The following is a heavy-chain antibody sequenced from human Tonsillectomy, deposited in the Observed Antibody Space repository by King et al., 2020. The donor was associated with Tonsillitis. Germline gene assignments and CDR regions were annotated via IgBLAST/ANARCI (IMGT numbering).Heavy chain of an antibody. J-gene: IGHJ3*02. Sequence: VQLQESGPGLVKPSQTLSLTCTVSGGSISSGSYYWSWIRQPAGKGLEWIGRIHTSGTTNYNTSLKSRLTILVDTSKNQFSLKLSSVTAADTAVYYCARRNTTIVDDAFDIWGQGTMVTVSS. CDR3: ARRNTTIVDDAFDI. CDR1: GGSISSGSYY. CDR2: IHTSGTT. D-gene: IGHD5-18*01. V-gene: IGHV4-61*02.